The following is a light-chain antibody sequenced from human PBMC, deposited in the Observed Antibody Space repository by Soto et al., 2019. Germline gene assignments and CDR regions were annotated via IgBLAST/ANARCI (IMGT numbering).Light chain of an antibody. J-gene: IGKJ5*01. CDR3: QQRSNWPPVIT. CDR1: QTFSSH. V-gene: IGKV3-11*01. CDR2: DAS. Sequence: EIVLTQSPATLSLSPGERATLSCRASQTFSSHLAWYQQKPGQAPRLLIYDASKRATGIPARFRGRGSGTDFTLTLSSLEPEYFAVYYCQQRSNWPPVITFGQGTRLEIK.